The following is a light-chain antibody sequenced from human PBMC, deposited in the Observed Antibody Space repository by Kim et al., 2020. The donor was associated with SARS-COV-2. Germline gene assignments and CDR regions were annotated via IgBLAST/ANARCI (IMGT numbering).Light chain of an antibody. Sequence: SLSPEQRPTRSCRASRSVGSFLASYQQKPCQAPSLLSYDASNRATGIPARFSGSGSGTDFTLSISSLEPEDFAVYYCQQRYNWMFTFGQGTKRYIK. J-gene: IGKJ2*01. CDR1: RSVGSF. CDR3: QQRYNWMFT. CDR2: DAS. V-gene: IGKV3-11*01.